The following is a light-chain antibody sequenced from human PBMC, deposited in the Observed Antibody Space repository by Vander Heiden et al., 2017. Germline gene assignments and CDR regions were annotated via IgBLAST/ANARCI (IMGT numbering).Light chain of an antibody. V-gene: IGKV2-28*01. Sequence: DIVMTQSPLSLTVTPGEPASISCRSSQSLLHYNGYNYLDWYLQKPGQSPQLLIYWGSNRASGVPDRFSGSGSGTDFTLKISRVEAEDVGVYYCMQPLQTTWTFGQGTKVEIK. CDR2: WGS. CDR3: MQPLQTTWT. J-gene: IGKJ1*01. CDR1: QSLLHYNGYNY.